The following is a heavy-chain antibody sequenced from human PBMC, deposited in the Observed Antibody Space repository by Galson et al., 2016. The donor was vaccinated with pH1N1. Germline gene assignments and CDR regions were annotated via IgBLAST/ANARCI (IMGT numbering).Heavy chain of an antibody. V-gene: IGHV6-1*01. CDR3: ARHSPGRAVGVFDC. CDR1: WDSVSSYSAA. D-gene: IGHD3-16*01. Sequence: CAISWDSVSSYSAAWNWIRQSPSRGLEWLGRTYYRSKWFYNYAVSVQGRITINPDTSKNQFSLQLNAVTPEDTAVYYCARHSPGRAVGVFDCWGQGTLVTVSS. CDR2: TYYRSKWFY. J-gene: IGHJ4*02.